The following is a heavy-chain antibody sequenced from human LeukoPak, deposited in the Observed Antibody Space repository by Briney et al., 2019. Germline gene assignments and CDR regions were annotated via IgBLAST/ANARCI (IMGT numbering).Heavy chain of an antibody. D-gene: IGHD2-15*01. CDR2: IYYSGST. V-gene: IGHV4-59*01. CDR3: ARDIHGSGGSCYPNDAFDI. CDR1: EGPIRRYY. J-gene: IGHJ3*02. Sequence: SENLYHTPTVSEGPIRRYYWCWIRPPPGKELEWIGYIYYSGSTNYNPSLKSRVTISVDTSKNQSSLKPSSVTAPDTAVYYWARDIHGSGGSCYPNDAFDIWGQGTMVTVSS.